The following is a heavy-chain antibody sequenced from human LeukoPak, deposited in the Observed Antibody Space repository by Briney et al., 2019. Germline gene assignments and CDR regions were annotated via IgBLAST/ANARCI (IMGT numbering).Heavy chain of an antibody. CDR2: ISPYNGNT. Sequence: ASVKVSCKASGYTFTSYGISWVRQAPGQGLEWMGWISPYNGNTNYAHKLQGRVTMTTDTSTSTAYMELRSLKSDDTAVYYCARNRATGPNYAIDIWGQGTMVTVSS. V-gene: IGHV1-18*01. CDR3: ARNRATGPNYAIDI. CDR1: GYTFTSYG. D-gene: IGHD4/OR15-4a*01. J-gene: IGHJ3*02.